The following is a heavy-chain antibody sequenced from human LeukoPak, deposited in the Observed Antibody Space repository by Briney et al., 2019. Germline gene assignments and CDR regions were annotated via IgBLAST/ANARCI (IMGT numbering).Heavy chain of an antibody. V-gene: IGHV3-74*01. J-gene: IGHJ4*02. CDR1: GFTFSSYW. Sequence: PGGSLRLSCAASGFTFSSYWMHWVRQAPGKGLVWVSRINSDGSSTNYADSVKGRFTISRDNTKNTLYLQMNSLRVEDTAVYYCVRDYRGFDYWGQGTLVTVSS. D-gene: IGHD3-10*01. CDR2: INSDGSST. CDR3: VRDYRGFDY.